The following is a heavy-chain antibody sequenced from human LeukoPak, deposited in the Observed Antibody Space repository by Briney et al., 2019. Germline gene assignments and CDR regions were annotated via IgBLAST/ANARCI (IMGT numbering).Heavy chain of an antibody. J-gene: IGHJ4*02. CDR3: AKVNYYDSRGYSHFGY. CDR2: ISWNSGSI. Sequence: GRSLRLSCAASGFTFDDYAMHWVRQAPGKGLEWVSGISWNSGSIGYADSVKGRFTISRDNAKNSLYLQMNSLRAEDTALYYCAKVNYYDSRGYSHFGYWGQGTLVTVSS. D-gene: IGHD3-22*01. V-gene: IGHV3-9*01. CDR1: GFTFDDYA.